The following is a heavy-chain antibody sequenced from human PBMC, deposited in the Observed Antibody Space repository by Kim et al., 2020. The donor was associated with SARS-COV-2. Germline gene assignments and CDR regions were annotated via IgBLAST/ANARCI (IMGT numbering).Heavy chain of an antibody. CDR2: ISGSGGST. V-gene: IGHV3-23*01. J-gene: IGHJ4*02. CDR3: AKDPYYDSSGPLDY. CDR1: GFTFSSYA. Sequence: GGSLRLSCAASGFTFSSYAMSWVRQAPGKGLEWVSAISGSGGSTYYADSVKGRFTISRDNSKNTLYLQMNSLRAEDTAVYYCAKDPYYDSSGPLDYWGQGTLVTVSS. D-gene: IGHD3-22*01.